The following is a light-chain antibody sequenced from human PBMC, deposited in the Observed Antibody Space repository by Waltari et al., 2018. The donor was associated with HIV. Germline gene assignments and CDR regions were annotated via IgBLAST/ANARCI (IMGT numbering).Light chain of an antibody. J-gene: IGKJ3*01. Sequence: DIRLTQSPSFLLASLGARSPITCRASQGISSYLAWYQQKPGKAPKLLIYAASTLQRGVPSRFSGSRSGTEFTLTISSLQPEDFATYYCQQLNSYLGFTFGPGTKVDIK. CDR3: QQLNSYLGFT. CDR2: AAS. CDR1: QGISSY. V-gene: IGKV1-9*01.